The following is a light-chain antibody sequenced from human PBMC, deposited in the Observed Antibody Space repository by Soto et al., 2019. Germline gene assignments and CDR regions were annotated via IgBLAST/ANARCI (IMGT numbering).Light chain of an antibody. CDR3: QQDSSTPWT. J-gene: IGKJ1*01. CDR2: WAS. V-gene: IGKV4-1*01. Sequence: DIVMTQSPDSLAVSLGERAAINCKSSQSVLFSSNNKNYLAWYQQKPGQPPKLLIYWASTRESGVPDRFSGSGSGTDFTLTISSLQAEDVAVYYCQQDSSTPWTFGQGTKVDIK. CDR1: QSVLFSSNNKNY.